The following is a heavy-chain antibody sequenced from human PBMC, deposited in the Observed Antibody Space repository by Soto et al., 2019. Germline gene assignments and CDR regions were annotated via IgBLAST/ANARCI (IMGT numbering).Heavy chain of an antibody. D-gene: IGHD3-10*02. J-gene: IGHJ4*02. CDR3: AHSVTHLVPFDY. V-gene: IGHV2-5*02. CDR2: IYWDDDK. CDR1: GFSLSTSGVG. Sequence: QITLKESGPTLVKPTQTLTLTCTFSGFSLSTSGVGVGWIRQPPGKALAWLALIYWDDDKRYSPSLKSRLNLPKDTSKNRVVLTKTNMDPVDTATYYCAHSVTHLVPFDYGGQGTLVTVSS.